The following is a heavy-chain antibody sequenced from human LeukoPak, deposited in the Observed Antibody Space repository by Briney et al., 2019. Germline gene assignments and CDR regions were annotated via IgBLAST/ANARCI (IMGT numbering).Heavy chain of an antibody. CDR1: GGSISSSSYY. V-gene: IGHV4-39*01. CDR2: IYYSGST. J-gene: IGHJ6*02. Sequence: SETLSLTCTVSGGSISSSSYYCGWIRQPPGKGLEWIGSIYYSGSTYYNPSLKSRVTISVDTSKNQFSLKLSSVTAADTAVYYCARIAAAGPGVDYYYGMDVWGQGTTVTVSS. CDR3: ARIAAAGPGVDYYYGMDV. D-gene: IGHD6-13*01.